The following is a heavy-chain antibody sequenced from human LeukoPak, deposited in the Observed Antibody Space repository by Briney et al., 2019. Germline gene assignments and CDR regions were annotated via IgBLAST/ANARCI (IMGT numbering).Heavy chain of an antibody. CDR1: GGTFSSYA. CDR2: IIPILGIA. CDR3: ARDSNYGAHYMDV. J-gene: IGHJ6*03. Sequence: SVKVSCKASGGTFSSYAISWVRQAPGQGLEWMGRIIPILGIANYAQKFQGRVTITADESTSTAYLELSSLRSEDTAVYYCARDSNYGAHYMDVWGKGTTVTVSS. D-gene: IGHD4-11*01. V-gene: IGHV1-69*04.